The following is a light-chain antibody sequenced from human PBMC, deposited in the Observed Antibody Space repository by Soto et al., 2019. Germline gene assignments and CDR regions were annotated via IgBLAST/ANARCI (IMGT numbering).Light chain of an antibody. V-gene: IGLV1-47*01. CDR3: AAWDDSLSGVL. J-gene: IGLJ2*01. CDR1: SSNIGSNY. CDR2: RNY. Sequence: QSVLTQPPSASGTPGQWVTISCSGSSSNIGSNYVFWYQQLPGTAPKLLIYRNYHRPSGVPDRFSGSKSGTSASLAINGLRSEDEADYYCAAWDDSLSGVLFGGGTKLTVL.